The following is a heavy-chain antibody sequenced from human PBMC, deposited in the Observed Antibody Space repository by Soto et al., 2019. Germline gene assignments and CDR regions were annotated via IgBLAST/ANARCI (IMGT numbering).Heavy chain of an antibody. D-gene: IGHD6-13*01. J-gene: IGHJ4*02. CDR2: IYRGDST. Sequence: PGGSLRLSCAASGFTVSNNYMSWVRQGPGKGLEWVSTIYRGDSTYYADSVKGRFTISRDNSKNTLYLQMNSLRAEDTAVYYCAYSSTPFDYWGQGTLVTVSS. V-gene: IGHV3-53*01. CDR1: GFTVSNNY. CDR3: AYSSTPFDY.